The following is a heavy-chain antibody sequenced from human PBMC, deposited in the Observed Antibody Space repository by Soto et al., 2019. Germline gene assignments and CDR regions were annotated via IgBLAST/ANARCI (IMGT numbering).Heavy chain of an antibody. CDR2: IYYSGST. CDR1: GGSISSYY. CDR3: ARGLSLGVVIPFDY. J-gene: IGHJ4*02. Sequence: PSETLSLTCTVSGGSISSYYWSWIRQPPGKGLEWIGYIYYSGSTNYNPSLKSRVTISVDTSKNQFSLKLSSVTAADTAVYYCARGLSLGVVIPFDYWGQGILVTVSS. D-gene: IGHD3-3*01. V-gene: IGHV4-59*01.